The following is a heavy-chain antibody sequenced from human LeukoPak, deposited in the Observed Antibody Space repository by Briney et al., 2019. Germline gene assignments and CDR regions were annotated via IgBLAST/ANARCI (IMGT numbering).Heavy chain of an antibody. V-gene: IGHV1-8*01. CDR3: ARGGVYDYVWGSYRLHAFDI. Sequence: GASVKVSCKASGYTFTSYDINWVRQATGQGLEWMGWMNPNSGNTGYAQKFQGRVTMTRNTSISTAYMELSSLRSEDTAVYYCARGGVYDYVWGSYRLHAFDIWGQGTMVTVSS. J-gene: IGHJ3*02. CDR1: GYTFTSYD. D-gene: IGHD3-16*02. CDR2: MNPNSGNT.